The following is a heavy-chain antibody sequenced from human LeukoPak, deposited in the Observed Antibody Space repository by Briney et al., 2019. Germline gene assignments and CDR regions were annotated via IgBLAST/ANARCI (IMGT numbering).Heavy chain of an antibody. V-gene: IGHV4-59*11. D-gene: IGHD5-24*01. J-gene: IGHJ4*02. CDR1: GGSLTSHF. CDR3: ARDGRDYYFDY. Sequence: SETLSLTCIVSGGSLTSHFWSWIRQPPGKGLEWIGYIHYSGSANYNPSLTSRVTISIDTSKNQFSLKLSSVTAADTALYYCARDGRDYYFDYWGQGTLVTVSS. CDR2: IHYSGSA.